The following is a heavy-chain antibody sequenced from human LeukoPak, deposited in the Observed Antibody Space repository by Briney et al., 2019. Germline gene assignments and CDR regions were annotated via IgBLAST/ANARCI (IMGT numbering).Heavy chain of an antibody. J-gene: IGHJ6*03. Sequence: GGSLRLSCAASGFTVSSNYMSWVRQAPGKGLEWVSVIYSGGSTYYADSVKGRFTISRDNSKNTLYLQMNSLRAEDTAVYYCARATVPQLEPYFYYMDVWGKGTTVTVSS. V-gene: IGHV3-53*01. CDR3: ARATVPQLEPYFYYMDV. CDR2: IYSGGST. CDR1: GFTVSSNY. D-gene: IGHD1-1*01.